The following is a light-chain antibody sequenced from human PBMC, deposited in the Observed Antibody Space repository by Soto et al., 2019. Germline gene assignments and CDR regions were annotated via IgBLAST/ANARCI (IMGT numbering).Light chain of an antibody. CDR1: QSIGTY. V-gene: IGKV1-5*01. J-gene: IGKJ2*01. CDR2: GAS. Sequence: DIQMSQSPPSLSASVGDRVTITCRPSQSIGTYLIWYQQKPGQAPEVLIYGASTLQSGVPARFSGSGSWTKFTLTIASFQADDFGRYYCQHYETFSETFG. CDR3: QHYETFSET.